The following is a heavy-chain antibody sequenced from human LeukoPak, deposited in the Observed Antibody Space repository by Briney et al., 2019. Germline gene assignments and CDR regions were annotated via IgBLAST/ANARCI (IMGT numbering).Heavy chain of an antibody. Sequence: SGTLSLTCGVSGGSISSGTWWSWVRQPPGKGLEWIGEIYHSGSTNYNPSLKSRVTISVDKSKNQFSLKLHSVTAADTAVYYCARNLVGGYYYYYMDVWGKGTTVTVSS. D-gene: IGHD2-15*01. CDR1: GGSISSGTW. CDR2: IYHSGST. J-gene: IGHJ6*03. CDR3: ARNLVGGYYYYYMDV. V-gene: IGHV4-4*02.